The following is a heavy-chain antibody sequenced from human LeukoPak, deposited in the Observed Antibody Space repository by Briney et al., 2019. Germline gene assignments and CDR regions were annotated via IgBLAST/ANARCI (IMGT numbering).Heavy chain of an antibody. D-gene: IGHD3-22*01. Sequence: GGSLRLPCAASGFTFSSYSMNWVRQAPGKGLEWVSYISTSSTIYYADSVKGRFTISRDNAKNSLYLQMNSLRAEDTAVYYCATPLDYYDSSGYHQGGDWGQGTPVTVSS. J-gene: IGHJ4*02. CDR1: GFTFSSYS. CDR3: ATPLDYYDSSGYHQGGD. CDR2: ISTSSTI. V-gene: IGHV3-48*04.